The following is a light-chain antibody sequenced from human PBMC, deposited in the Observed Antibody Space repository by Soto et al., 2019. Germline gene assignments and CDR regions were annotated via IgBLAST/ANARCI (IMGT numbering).Light chain of an antibody. Sequence: EIVMTQSPATLSVSPGERAALSCRASQSVSSNFAWYQQKPGQAPRLLIYGASTRATGNPARFSGSGSGTEFTPTISSLQSEDFAVYYCQQYNNWPYTFGQGTKLEIK. CDR3: QQYNNWPYT. CDR1: QSVSSN. CDR2: GAS. V-gene: IGKV3-15*01. J-gene: IGKJ2*01.